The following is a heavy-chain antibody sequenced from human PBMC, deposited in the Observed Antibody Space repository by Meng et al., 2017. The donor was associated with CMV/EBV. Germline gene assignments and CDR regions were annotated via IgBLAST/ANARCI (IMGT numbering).Heavy chain of an antibody. J-gene: IGHJ4*02. Sequence: VHLVDQVPGLLEPSEPLSLTCTVSGGSISSYYWSWIRQPAWKGLEWIGRIYTSGSTNYNPSLKSRVTMSVDTSKNQFSLKLSSVTAADTAVYYCARGPEVDYGDYVGLDYWGQGTLVTVSS. CDR3: ARGPEVDYGDYVGLDY. CDR1: GGSISSYY. V-gene: IGHV4-4*07. CDR2: IYTSGST. D-gene: IGHD4-17*01.